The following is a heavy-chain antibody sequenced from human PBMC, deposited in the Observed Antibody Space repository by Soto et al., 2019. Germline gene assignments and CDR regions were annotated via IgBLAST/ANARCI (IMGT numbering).Heavy chain of an antibody. CDR2: INHSGST. J-gene: IGHJ4*02. CDR3: ARLEGLATISYYFDF. V-gene: IGHV4-34*01. D-gene: IGHD3-9*01. Sequence: SETLSLTCAVYGGSFSGYYWSWIRQPPGKGLEWIGEINHSGSTYYNPSLKSRVTISVDTSKNQFSLKLNSVTAADTAVFFCARLEGLATISYYFDFWGPGALVTVSS. CDR1: GGSFSGYY.